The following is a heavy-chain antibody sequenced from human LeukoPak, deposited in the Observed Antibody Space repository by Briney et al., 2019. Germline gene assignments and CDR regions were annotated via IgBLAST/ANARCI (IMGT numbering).Heavy chain of an antibody. CDR1: GFTFSNYA. D-gene: IGHD5-12*01. J-gene: IGHJ6*03. CDR3: ARDARHVDIVATIKPSYYYYMDV. V-gene: IGHV3-23*01. CDR2: ISSSGDST. Sequence: GGSLRLSCAASGFTFSNYAMRWVRQAPGKGLEWVSGISSSGDSTYYADSVKGRFTISRDNAKNSLYLQMNSLRAEDTAVYYCARDARHVDIVATIKPSYYYYMDVWGKGTTVTVSS.